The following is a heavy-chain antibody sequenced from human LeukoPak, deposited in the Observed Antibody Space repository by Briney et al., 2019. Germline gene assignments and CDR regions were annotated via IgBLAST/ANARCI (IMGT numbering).Heavy chain of an antibody. Sequence: GGSLRLSCAASGFTFSSYAMGWVRQAPGKGLEWVSAISGSGGSTYYADSVKGRFTISRDNAKNSLYLQMNSLRAEDAAVYYCARVSSIAAPNWFDPWGQGTLVTVSS. D-gene: IGHD6-6*01. CDR2: ISGSGGST. J-gene: IGHJ5*02. V-gene: IGHV3-23*01. CDR1: GFTFSSYA. CDR3: ARVSSIAAPNWFDP.